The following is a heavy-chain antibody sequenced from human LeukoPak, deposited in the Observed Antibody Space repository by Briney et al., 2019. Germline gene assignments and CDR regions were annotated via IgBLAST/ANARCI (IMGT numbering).Heavy chain of an antibody. CDR2: IYYSGST. CDR1: GGSISSSSYY. CDR3: ARLQFSRSGPPDY. V-gene: IGHV4-39*01. D-gene: IGHD2-15*01. J-gene: IGHJ4*02. Sequence: SETLSLTCTVSGGSISSSSYYWGWLRQPPGKGLEWIGSIYYSGSTYYNPSLKSRVTISVDTSKNQFSLKLSSVTAADTAVYYCARLQFSRSGPPDYWGQGTLVTVSS.